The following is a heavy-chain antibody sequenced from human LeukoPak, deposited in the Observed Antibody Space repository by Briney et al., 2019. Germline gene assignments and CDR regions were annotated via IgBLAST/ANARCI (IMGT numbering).Heavy chain of an antibody. CDR3: ARGPSGSYRVFDAFDI. CDR2: IYPGDSDT. D-gene: IGHD1-26*01. J-gene: IGHJ3*02. V-gene: IGHV5-51*01. Sequence: GESLKISCKGSGYSFTSYWIGWVRQMPGKGPEWMGIIYPGDSDTRYSPSFQGQVTISADKSISTAYLQWSSLKASDTAMYYCARGPSGSYRVFDAFDIWAKGQWSPSLQ. CDR1: GYSFTSYW.